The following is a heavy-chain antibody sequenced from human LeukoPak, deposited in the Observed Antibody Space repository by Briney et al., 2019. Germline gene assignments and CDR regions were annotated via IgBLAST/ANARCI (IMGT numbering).Heavy chain of an antibody. D-gene: IGHD5-18*01. CDR3: ARVGRYSYGSYYYYCMDV. CDR1: GGSISSGSYY. V-gene: IGHV4-61*02. CDR2: IYTSGST. Sequence: SETLSLTCTVSGGSISSGSYYWSWIRQPARKGLEWIGRIYTSGSTNYNPSLKSRVTISVDTSKNQFSLKLSSVTAADTAVYYCARVGRYSYGSYYYYCMDVWGKGTTVTVSS. J-gene: IGHJ6*03.